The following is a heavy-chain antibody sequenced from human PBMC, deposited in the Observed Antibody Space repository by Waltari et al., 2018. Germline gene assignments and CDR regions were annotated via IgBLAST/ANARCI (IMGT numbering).Heavy chain of an antibody. V-gene: IGHV4-59*11. Sequence: QVQLQESGPGLVKPSETLSLTCTVSGGSISSHYWSWIRQPPGKGLEWIGYIYYSGSTNYNPSLKSRVTISVDTSKNQFSLKLSSVTAADTAVYYCARSYGRYGNFDYWGQGTLVTVSS. D-gene: IGHD5-18*01. CDR3: ARSYGRYGNFDY. J-gene: IGHJ4*02. CDR2: IYYSGST. CDR1: GGSISSHY.